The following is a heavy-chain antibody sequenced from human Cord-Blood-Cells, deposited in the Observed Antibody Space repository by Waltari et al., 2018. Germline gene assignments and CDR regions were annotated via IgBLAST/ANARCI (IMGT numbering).Heavy chain of an antibody. D-gene: IGHD3-3*01. CDR1: GGSFSGYY. J-gene: IGHJ4*02. Sequence: QVQLQQWGAGLLKPSETLSLTCAVYGGSFSGYYWSWIRQPPGKGLEWSGEINHSGSTNYNPSLKSRVTISVDTSKNQFSLKLSSVTAADTAVYYCARGDYDFWSGYYFDYWGQGTLVTVSS. CDR3: ARGDYDFWSGYYFDY. V-gene: IGHV4-34*01. CDR2: INHSGST.